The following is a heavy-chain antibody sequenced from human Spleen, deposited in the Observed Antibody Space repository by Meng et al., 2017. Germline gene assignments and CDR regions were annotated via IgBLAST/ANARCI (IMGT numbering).Heavy chain of an antibody. CDR2: INPISGGP. V-gene: IGHV1-2*06. Sequence: KSSGYTFTSFYLHWVRQAPGQGLEWMGRINPISGGPNYAQKFQGRVTVTRDTSISTVYMELTRLRSDDTALYYCARGGLDDAFDIWGQGTMVTVSS. CDR3: ARGGLDDAFDI. J-gene: IGHJ3*02. CDR1: GYTFTSFY.